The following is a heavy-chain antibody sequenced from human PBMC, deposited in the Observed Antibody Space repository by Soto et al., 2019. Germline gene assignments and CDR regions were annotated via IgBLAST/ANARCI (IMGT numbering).Heavy chain of an antibody. CDR2: INHSGST. D-gene: IGHD3-9*01. Sequence: PSETLYLTCAVYGGSFSCYYWNWIRQPPGKGLEWLGEINHSGSTIYNPSLKSLISRSVNTSKNQFALKLSSVTAADTAVYYGASRKFRVLTGYYKGYYYYGMDVWGQGTTVTVSS. J-gene: IGHJ6*02. CDR3: ASRKFRVLTGYYKGYYYYGMDV. CDR1: GGSFSCYY. V-gene: IGHV4-34*01.